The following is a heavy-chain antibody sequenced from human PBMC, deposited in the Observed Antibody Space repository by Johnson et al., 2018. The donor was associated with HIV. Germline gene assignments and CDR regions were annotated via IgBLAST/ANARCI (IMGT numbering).Heavy chain of an antibody. CDR3: ARDSASSYYDSSAKGGAFDI. J-gene: IGHJ3*02. Sequence: QVQLVESGGGVVQPWRSLRLSCAASGFTFSSYAMHWVRQAPGKGLEWVAVISYDGSNKYYADSVKGRFTISRDNSKNTLYLQMNSLRAEDTAVYYCARDSASSYYDSSAKGGAFDIWGQGTMVTVSS. CDR2: ISYDGSNK. V-gene: IGHV3-30*14. D-gene: IGHD3-22*01. CDR1: GFTFSSYA.